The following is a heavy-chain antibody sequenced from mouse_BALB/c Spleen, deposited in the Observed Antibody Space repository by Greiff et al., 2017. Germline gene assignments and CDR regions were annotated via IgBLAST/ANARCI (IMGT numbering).Heavy chain of an antibody. Sequence: EVQLQQSGPGLVKPSQSLFLTCTVTGYSITSDYAWNWIRQFPGNKLEWMGYISYSGSTSYNPSLKSRISITRDTSKNQFFLQLNSVTTEDTATYYCARYGNYGFAYWGQGTLVTVSA. J-gene: IGHJ3*01. V-gene: IGHV3-2*02. D-gene: IGHD2-1*01. CDR2: ISYSGST. CDR3: ARYGNYGFAY. CDR1: GYSITSDYA.